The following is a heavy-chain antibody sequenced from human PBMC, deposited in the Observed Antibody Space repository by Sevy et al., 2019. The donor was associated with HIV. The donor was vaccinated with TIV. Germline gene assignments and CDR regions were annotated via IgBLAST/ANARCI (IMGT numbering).Heavy chain of an antibody. CDR1: GFIFSKFA. J-gene: IGHJ4*02. CDR2: VSGNDGST. V-gene: IGHV3-23*01. Sequence: GGSLRLSCAASGFIFSKFALSWVRQAPGRGLEWVSAVSGNDGSTYYAPSVKGRFTISRDISENMLYLQMNSLSAEDTAVYYCAKDFSYGGNSWNFDFWGQGTLVTVSS. D-gene: IGHD4-17*01. CDR3: AKDFSYGGNSWNFDF.